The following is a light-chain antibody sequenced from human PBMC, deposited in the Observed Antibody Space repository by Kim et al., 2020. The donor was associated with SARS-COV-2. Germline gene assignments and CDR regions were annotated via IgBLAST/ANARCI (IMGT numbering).Light chain of an antibody. CDR1: QSVNSYC. CDR2: GAS. Sequence: LSPGERATLSCRASQSVNSYCLAWHQQKPGQAPRLLIYGASNRVAGIPDRFSGSGSGTDFTLTISRLEPEDFAVYYCQQYVSSLTFGGGTKVDIK. CDR3: QQYVSSLT. J-gene: IGKJ4*01. V-gene: IGKV3-20*01.